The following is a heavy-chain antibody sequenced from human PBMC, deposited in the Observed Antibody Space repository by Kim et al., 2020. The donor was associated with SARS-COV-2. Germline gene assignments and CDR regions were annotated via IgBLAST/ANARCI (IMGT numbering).Heavy chain of an antibody. CDR3: AKEVKY. CDR1: GDSINNGGFY. Sequence: SETLSLTCTISGDSINNGGFYWTWLRQHPGKGLEWIGYIYYSGLAKYSPSLGSRVTMSVDKVNNRFFLHLTSVTAADTAVYYCAKEVKYWGQGTLVTVS. V-gene: IGHV4-31*03. J-gene: IGHJ4*02. CDR2: IYYSGLA.